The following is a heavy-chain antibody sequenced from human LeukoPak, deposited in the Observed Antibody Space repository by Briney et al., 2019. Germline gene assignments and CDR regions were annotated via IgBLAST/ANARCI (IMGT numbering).Heavy chain of an antibody. CDR1: GGSFSGYY. V-gene: IGHV4-34*01. J-gene: IGHJ4*02. CDR2: INHSGST. D-gene: IGHD4-17*01. CDR3: ARVSDHGDYEPRVDY. Sequence: PSETLSLTCVVYGGSFSGYYWSWIRQPPGKGLEWIAEINHSGSTNYNASLKSRVTISVDTSKNQFSLKLSSVTAADTAVYYCARVSDHGDYEPRVDYWGQGTLVTVSS.